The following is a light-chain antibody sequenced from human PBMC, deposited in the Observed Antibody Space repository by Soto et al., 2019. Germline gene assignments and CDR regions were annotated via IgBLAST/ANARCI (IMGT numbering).Light chain of an antibody. CDR1: QTVDTNY. Sequence: EIVLTQSPGTLYFSRVERSTLSFSASQTVDTNYLAWYQQIPGQAPRLLIYGASTRATGIPDRFSGSGPGTDFTLTISRLDPEDSAVYYCQQYATSPWTFGQGTKVDIK. CDR2: GAS. J-gene: IGKJ1*01. V-gene: IGKV3-20*01. CDR3: QQYATSPWT.